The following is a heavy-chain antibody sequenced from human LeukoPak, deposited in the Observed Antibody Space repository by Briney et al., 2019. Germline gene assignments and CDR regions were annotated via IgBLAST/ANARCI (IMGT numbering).Heavy chain of an antibody. D-gene: IGHD5-24*01. Sequence: SETLSLTCTVSGGSVSSTSHYWGWIRQPPGKGLEWIGNIYYSGTTYYNPSLKSRVTISVDTAKNQFSLKLTSVTAADTAVYYCARLADGYNTAGGFDYWGQGTPVTVSS. J-gene: IGHJ4*02. CDR1: GGSVSSTSHY. CDR3: ARLADGYNTAGGFDY. V-gene: IGHV4-39*01. CDR2: IYYSGTT.